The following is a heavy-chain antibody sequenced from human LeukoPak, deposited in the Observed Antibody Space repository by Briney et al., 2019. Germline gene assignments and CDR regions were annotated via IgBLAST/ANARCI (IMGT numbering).Heavy chain of an antibody. J-gene: IGHJ3*02. Sequence: PGGSLRLSCAASGFRFSYHDMHWVRQAPGKGLEFVSSIGAAGAHTFYADSVKGRFTISRDNFQSTMYLQMDGLRPEDSAVYYCARELGGTKTGGFYIWGQGTVVTVSS. D-gene: IGHD1-14*01. CDR1: GFRFSYHD. CDR2: IGAAGAHT. V-gene: IGHV3-64*02. CDR3: ARELGGTKTGGFYI.